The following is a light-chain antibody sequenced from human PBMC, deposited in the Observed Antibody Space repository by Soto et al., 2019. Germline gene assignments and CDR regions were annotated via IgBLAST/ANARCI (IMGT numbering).Light chain of an antibody. Sequence: DIQMTQSPSTLSASMGDRVTITCRASQNIGSWLAWYQQKQGKAPKLLIYDVSSLESGVPSRFSGSGSGTEFTLTISRLQPDDRATYYCQEYYTFSRTFGQGTKVEIK. CDR3: QEYYTFSRT. J-gene: IGKJ1*01. CDR1: QNIGSW. V-gene: IGKV1-5*01. CDR2: DVS.